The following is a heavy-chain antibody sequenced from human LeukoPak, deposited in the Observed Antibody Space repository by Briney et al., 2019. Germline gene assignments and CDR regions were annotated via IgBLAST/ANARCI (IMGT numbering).Heavy chain of an antibody. V-gene: IGHV6-1*01. CDR2: TYYRSGWYS. D-gene: IGHD2-15*01. CDR1: GDSISSNSVA. Sequence: KASQTLSLTCAISGDSISSNSVAWNWIRQSPSRGLEWLGRTYYRSGWYSDYAVSVKGRINFNPDTSKNQFSLQLISVTPEDTAVYYCARDTRAGYSLPLDYWGQGTVVTVSS. CDR3: ARDTRAGYSLPLDY. J-gene: IGHJ4*02.